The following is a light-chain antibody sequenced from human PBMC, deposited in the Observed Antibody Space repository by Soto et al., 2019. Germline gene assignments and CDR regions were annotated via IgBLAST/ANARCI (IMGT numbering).Light chain of an antibody. CDR2: GAS. J-gene: IGKJ2*01. V-gene: IGKV3-20*01. Sequence: EIVLTQSPGTLSLSPGERATLSCRASQSVSSSYLAWYQQKPGQAPRLLIYGASSRATGIPDTFSSSGSGTDFTVTISRLEPEDFAVYYCQQYASSPVYTFGQGTKLEIK. CDR3: QQYASSPVYT. CDR1: QSVSSSY.